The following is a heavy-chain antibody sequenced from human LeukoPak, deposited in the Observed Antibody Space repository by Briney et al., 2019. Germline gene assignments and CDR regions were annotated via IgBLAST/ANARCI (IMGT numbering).Heavy chain of an antibody. CDR3: ARDQNIVVVSGENWFDP. V-gene: IGHV1-46*01. J-gene: IGHJ5*02. D-gene: IGHD2-15*01. Sequence: VASVKVSCKASGYTFTSYYMHWVRQAPGEGLEWMGIINPTGGSTSYAQKFQGRVTMTRDTSTSTVYMELSSLRSEDTAVYYCARDQNIVVVSGENWFDPWGQGTLVTVSS. CDR2: INPTGGST. CDR1: GYTFTSYY.